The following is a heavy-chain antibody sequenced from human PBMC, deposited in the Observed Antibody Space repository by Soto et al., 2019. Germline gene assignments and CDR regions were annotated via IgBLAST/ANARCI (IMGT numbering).Heavy chain of an antibody. CDR1: GFTFTSYA. CDR3: DKRTPGGNSDP. D-gene: IGHD6-25*01. V-gene: IGHV3-23*01. J-gene: IGHJ2*01. Sequence: EVQLLESGGGLVQPGGSLRLSCAASGFTFTSYAMNWVRQAPGKGLEWVSVISGSGGSTYYADSVKGRFTISRDNSKNTLYQQMNGRRPGATAVYHFDKRTPGGNSDPWGRATLVTVPS. CDR2: ISGSGGST.